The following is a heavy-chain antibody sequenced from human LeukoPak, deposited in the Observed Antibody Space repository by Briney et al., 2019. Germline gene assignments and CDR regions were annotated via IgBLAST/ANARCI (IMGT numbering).Heavy chain of an antibody. Sequence: PGGSLRLSCVVSGFTVSSNYMSWFRQAPGKGLEWVSVIYSGGSTYYADSVKGRFTISRDNAKNTLYLQMNSLRAEDTAVYYCARDYYYDSSGIHAFDIWGQGTMVTVSS. D-gene: IGHD3-22*01. CDR3: ARDYYYDSSGIHAFDI. V-gene: IGHV3-66*01. CDR2: IYSGGST. CDR1: GFTVSSNY. J-gene: IGHJ3*02.